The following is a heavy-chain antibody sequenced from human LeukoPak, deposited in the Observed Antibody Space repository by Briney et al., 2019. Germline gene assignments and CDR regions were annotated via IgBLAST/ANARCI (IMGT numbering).Heavy chain of an antibody. CDR3: ARPAYCGGNCYYFPDY. Sequence: GGSLRLSCAASGFTFSDYFMSWIRQAPGKGLEWVSYISSSGTIYYADSVKGRATISRDNAKNSLYLQMNSLRAEDTAVYYCARPAYCGGNCYYFPDYWGQGTLVTVS. J-gene: IGHJ4*02. D-gene: IGHD2-21*02. CDR2: ISSSGTI. V-gene: IGHV3-11*04. CDR1: GFTFSDYF.